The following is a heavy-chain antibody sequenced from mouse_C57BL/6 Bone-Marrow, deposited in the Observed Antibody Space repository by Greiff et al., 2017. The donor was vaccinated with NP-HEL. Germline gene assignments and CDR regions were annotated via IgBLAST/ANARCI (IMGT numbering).Heavy chain of an antibody. CDR1: GYTFTDYY. D-gene: IGHD2-4*01. J-gene: IGHJ1*03. CDR3: ARAGDYDLYWYFDV. Sequence: VQLQQSGPVLVKPGASVKMSCKASGYTFTDYYMNWVKQSHGKSLEWIGVINPYNGGTSYNQKFKGKATLTVDKSSSTAYMELNSLTSEDSAVYYCARAGDYDLYWYFDVWGTGTTVTVSS. V-gene: IGHV1-19*01. CDR2: INPYNGGT.